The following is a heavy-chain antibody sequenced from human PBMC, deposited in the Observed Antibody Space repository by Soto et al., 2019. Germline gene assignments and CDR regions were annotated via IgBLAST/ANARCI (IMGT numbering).Heavy chain of an antibody. D-gene: IGHD5-18*01. CDR2: INHSGST. Sequence: SETLSLTCAVYGGSFSGYYWSWIRQPPGKGLEWIGEINHSGSTNYNPSLQSRVTISVDTSKNQFSLKLSSVTAADTAVYYCARKRGYSYGYFDYWGQGTLVTVSS. CDR3: ARKRGYSYGYFDY. J-gene: IGHJ4*02. CDR1: GGSFSGYY. V-gene: IGHV4-34*01.